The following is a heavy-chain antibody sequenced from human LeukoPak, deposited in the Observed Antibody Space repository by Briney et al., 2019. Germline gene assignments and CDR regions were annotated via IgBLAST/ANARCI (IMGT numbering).Heavy chain of an antibody. CDR2: ISGSGGST. CDR3: ARVGPTYYYDSSGYYYFGYYYYYMDV. Sequence: GGSLRLSCAASGFTFSSYGMSWVRQAPGKGLEWVSAISGSGGSTYYADSVKGRFTISRDNAKNSLYLQMNSLRAEDTAVYYCARVGPTYYYDSSGYYYFGYYYYYMDVWGKGTTVTISS. V-gene: IGHV3-23*01. D-gene: IGHD3-22*01. CDR1: GFTFSSYG. J-gene: IGHJ6*03.